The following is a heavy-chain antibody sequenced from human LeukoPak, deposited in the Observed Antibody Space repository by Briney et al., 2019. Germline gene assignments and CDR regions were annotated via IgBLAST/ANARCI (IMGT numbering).Heavy chain of an antibody. CDR2: TYYRSKWYN. CDR1: GDSVSSNSAA. V-gene: IGHV6-1*01. D-gene: IGHD3-16*01. CDR3: ARARIMITFGGVTQFDY. Sequence: QTLSLTCAISGDSVSSNSAAWNWIRHSPSRGLEWLGRTYYRSKWYNDYAVSVKSRITINPDTSKNQFSLQLNSVTPEDTAVYYCARARIMITFGGVTQFDYWGQGTLVTVSS. J-gene: IGHJ4*02.